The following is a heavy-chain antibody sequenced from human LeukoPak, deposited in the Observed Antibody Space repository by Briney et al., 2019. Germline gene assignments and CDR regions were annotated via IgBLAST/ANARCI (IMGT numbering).Heavy chain of an antibody. V-gene: IGHV3-23*01. CDR2: ITGSGGRT. CDR1: GFTFGSYA. CDR3: AKRSGELHGPLDY. Sequence: PGGSLRLSCAASGFTFGSYAMRWVRQAPGKGLEWVSAITGSGGRTYYADSVKGRFTISRDNSKSRLYLQMNDLRAEDTAVYYFAKRSGELHGPLDYWGQGTLVTVSS. D-gene: IGHD1-26*01. J-gene: IGHJ4*02.